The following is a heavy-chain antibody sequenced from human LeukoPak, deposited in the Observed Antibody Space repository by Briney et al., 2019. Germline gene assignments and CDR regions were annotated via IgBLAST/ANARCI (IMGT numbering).Heavy chain of an antibody. D-gene: IGHD3-10*01. V-gene: IGHV3-64*01. CDR2: ISSNGGIT. CDR3: GREAGGGDYGDY. Sequence: GGSLRLSCAASGFTFSAYAMHWVRQAPGKGLEYVSAISSNGGITYYASSAKGRFTISRDNSKNTLYLQMGSLIAEDMAVYYCGREAGGGDYGDYWGQGTLVTVSS. J-gene: IGHJ4*02. CDR1: GFTFSAYA.